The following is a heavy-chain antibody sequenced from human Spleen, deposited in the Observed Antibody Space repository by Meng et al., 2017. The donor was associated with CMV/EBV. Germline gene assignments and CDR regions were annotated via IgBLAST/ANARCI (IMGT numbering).Heavy chain of an antibody. CDR2: IHPSGTST. CDR3: ARQFIETSTSSFDY. J-gene: IGHJ4*02. V-gene: IGHV1-46*01. Sequence: ASVKVSCKASGYTFTSYYIHWVRQAPGQGLEWMGLIHPSGTSTIYAQKFQGRVTMTGDTSTSTVYMELSSLGSDDTAIYFCARQFIETSTSSFDYWGQGTLVTVSS. CDR1: GYTFTSYY. D-gene: IGHD2-2*01.